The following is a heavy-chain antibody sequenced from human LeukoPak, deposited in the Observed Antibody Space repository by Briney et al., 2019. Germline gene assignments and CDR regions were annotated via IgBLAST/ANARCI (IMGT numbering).Heavy chain of an antibody. V-gene: IGHV3-23*01. Sequence: GGSLRLSFAASGFTFSSYAMSWVRQAPGKGLELVSAIIGSGGSTYYADSVKGPFTISRDNSKNTLYLQMNSLRAEDTGVYYCAKEVYYYDSSGYYGYWGQGTLVTVSS. CDR1: GFTFSSYA. J-gene: IGHJ4*02. CDR3: AKEVYYYDSSGYYGY. D-gene: IGHD3-22*01. CDR2: IIGSGGST.